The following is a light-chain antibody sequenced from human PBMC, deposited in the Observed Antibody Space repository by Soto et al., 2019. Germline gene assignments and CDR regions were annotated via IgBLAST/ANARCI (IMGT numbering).Light chain of an antibody. CDR3: QQANSFPVT. CDR2: AAS. J-gene: IGKJ3*01. V-gene: IGKV1-12*01. CDR1: QGISSW. Sequence: DIQMTQSPSSVSASVGDRVTITCRASQGISSWLDWYQQKPGKAPKLLIYAASSLQSRVPSRFSGSGTGTDFTHTISSLQPEDFATYYCQQANSFPVTFGPGTKVDIK.